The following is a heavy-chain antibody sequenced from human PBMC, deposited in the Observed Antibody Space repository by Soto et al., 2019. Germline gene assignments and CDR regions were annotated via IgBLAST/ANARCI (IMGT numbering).Heavy chain of an antibody. CDR2: IIPIFGTA. Sequence: SVKVSCKASGGTFSSYAISCVRQAPGQGLEWMGGIIPIFGTANYAQKFQGRVTITADESTSTAYMELSSLRSEDTAVYYCARDRRVTSGLWYFDYWGQGTLVTSPQ. CDR3: ARDRRVTSGLWYFDY. V-gene: IGHV1-69*13. CDR1: GGTFSSYA. D-gene: IGHD4-4*01. J-gene: IGHJ4*02.